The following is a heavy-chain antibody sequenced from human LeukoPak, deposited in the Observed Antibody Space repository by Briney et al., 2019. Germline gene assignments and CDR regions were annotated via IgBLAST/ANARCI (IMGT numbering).Heavy chain of an antibody. CDR2: ISSSTSYI. CDR3: ARAGGSTVSPSDY. CDR1: GFTFSSYS. J-gene: IGHJ4*02. V-gene: IGHV3-21*01. Sequence: GGSLRLSCAASGFTFSSYSMNWIRQAPGKGLEWASSISSSTSYIYYADSVKGRFTISKDNAKNSLYLQMNSLRAEDTAVYYCARAGGSTVSPSDYWGQGTLVTVSS. D-gene: IGHD4-17*01.